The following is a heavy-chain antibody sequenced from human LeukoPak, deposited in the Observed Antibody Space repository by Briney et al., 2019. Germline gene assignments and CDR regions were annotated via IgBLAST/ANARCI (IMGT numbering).Heavy chain of an antibody. Sequence: SETLSLTCTVSGGSISSYYWSWIRQPPGKGLEWIGYIYYSGSTNYNPSLKSRVTISVDTSKNQFSLKLSSVTAADTAVYYCARDASLSVPAMVGGMDVWGQGTTVTVSS. CDR3: ARDASLSVPAMVGGMDV. CDR1: GGSISSYY. J-gene: IGHJ6*02. CDR2: IYYSGST. V-gene: IGHV4-59*01. D-gene: IGHD5-18*01.